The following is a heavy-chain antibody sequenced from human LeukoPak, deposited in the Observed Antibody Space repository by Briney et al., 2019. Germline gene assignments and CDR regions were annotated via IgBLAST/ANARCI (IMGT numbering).Heavy chain of an antibody. CDR2: ISPDSGGT. CDR3: ARENPLYYFDF. CDR1: GFTFTGHY. J-gene: IGHJ4*02. V-gene: IGHV1-2*02. Sequence: ASVKVSCKASGFTFTGHYMHWVRQAPGQGLEWMGWISPDSGGTNYQGRVTMTRDTSISTAYMELSRLRSDDTAVYYCARENPLYYFDFWGQGTLVTVSS.